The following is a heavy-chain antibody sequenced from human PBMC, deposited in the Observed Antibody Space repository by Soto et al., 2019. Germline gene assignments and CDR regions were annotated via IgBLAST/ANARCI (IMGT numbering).Heavy chain of an antibody. CDR1: GGTFSSYA. D-gene: IGHD6-19*01. CDR2: IIPIFGTA. J-gene: IGHJ3*02. CDR3: ASPSNGYSSLGAFDI. Sequence: SVKVSCKASGGTFSSYAISWVRQAPGQGLEWMGGIIPIFGTANYAQKFQGRVTITADESTGTAYMELSSLRSEDTAVYYCASPSNGYSSLGAFDIWGQGTMVTVSS. V-gene: IGHV1-69*13.